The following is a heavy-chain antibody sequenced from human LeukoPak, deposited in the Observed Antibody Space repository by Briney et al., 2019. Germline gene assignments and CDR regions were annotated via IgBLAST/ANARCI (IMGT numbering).Heavy chain of an antibody. CDR1: GGSFSSYY. CDR3: AREKSGEFDY. J-gene: IGHJ4*02. Sequence: PSETLSLTCTVSGGSFSSYYWNWIRQPPGKGLEWIGYIYYSGTTNYNPSLKSRGTISVDTSKNQFSLKLNSVTAADTAVYYCAREKSGEFDYWGQGTLVTVSS. CDR2: IYYSGTT. V-gene: IGHV4-59*01. D-gene: IGHD7-27*01.